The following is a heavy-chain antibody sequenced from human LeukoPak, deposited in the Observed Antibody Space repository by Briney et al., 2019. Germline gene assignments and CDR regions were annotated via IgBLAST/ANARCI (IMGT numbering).Heavy chain of an antibody. D-gene: IGHD4-17*01. J-gene: IGHJ4*02. Sequence: ASVKVSCKASGYTFTGYYVDWVRQALGQGLEWMGRINPNSGGTNYAQKFQGRVTMTRDTSINTVYMELSRLRSDDTAVYYCARGKTYGVDYWGQGTLVTVSS. V-gene: IGHV1-2*06. CDR3: ARGKTYGVDY. CDR2: INPNSGGT. CDR1: GYTFTGYY.